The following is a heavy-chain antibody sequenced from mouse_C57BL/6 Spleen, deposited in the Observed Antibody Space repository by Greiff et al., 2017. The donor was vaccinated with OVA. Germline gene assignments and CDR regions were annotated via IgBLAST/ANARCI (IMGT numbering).Heavy chain of an antibody. D-gene: IGHD2-1*01. CDR2: IDPSDSET. J-gene: IGHJ4*01. CDR3: ARLYGNYDYYAMDY. CDR1: GYTFTSYW. V-gene: IGHV1-52*01. Sequence: QVQLQQPGAELVRPGSSVKLSCKASGYTFTSYWMHWVKQRPIQGLEWIGNIDPSDSETHYNQKFKDKATLTVDKSSSTAYMQLSSLTSEDSAVYDCARLYGNYDYYAMDYWGQGTSVTVSS.